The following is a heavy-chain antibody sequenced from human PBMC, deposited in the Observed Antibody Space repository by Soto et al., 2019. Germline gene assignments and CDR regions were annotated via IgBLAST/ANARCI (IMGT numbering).Heavy chain of an antibody. CDR3: ATVPPRIVVVLAEFPT. CDR2: IYHNGFT. D-gene: IGHD2-21*01. CDR1: GTSISSSYW. J-gene: IGHJ4*02. Sequence: QVQLKQSGPGLVRPSGTLSLTCRVSGTSISSSYWWAWVRQSPGKGLEWIGEIYHNGFTKYNPSLKSRVSTSSDISNNQFSLILTSVTAADTAVYYCATVPPRIVVVLAEFPTWGQGTLVTVSS. V-gene: IGHV4-4*02.